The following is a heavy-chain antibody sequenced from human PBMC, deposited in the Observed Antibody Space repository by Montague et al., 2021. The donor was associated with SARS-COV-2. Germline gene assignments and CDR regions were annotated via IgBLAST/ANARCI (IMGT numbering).Heavy chain of an antibody. D-gene: IGHD2-21*02. V-gene: IGHV4-34*01. CDR1: GGSFSVCY. J-gene: IGHJ4*02. CDR3: VVVVPAMRPRSDY. CDR2: INHSGST. Sequence: SETLSLTCAVYGGSFSVCYWSWIRQPPGKGLEWIGEINHSGSTNYNPSLKSRVTISSDTSKNQFSLKLSSVTAADTAVYFCVVVVPAMRPRSDYWGQGTLVTVSS.